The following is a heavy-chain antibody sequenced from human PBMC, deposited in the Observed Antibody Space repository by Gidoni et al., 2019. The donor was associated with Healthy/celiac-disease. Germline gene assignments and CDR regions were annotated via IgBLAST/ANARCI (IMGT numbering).Heavy chain of an antibody. CDR2: ISSSGSTI. Sequence: EVQLVESGGGLVQPGGSLSLSCAASGFTFSRYEMNWVRQAPGKGLEWVSDISSSGSTIYYADSGKGRFTISRDNAKNSLYLQMNSLRAEDTAVYYCAREGLRYFDWLSPGAFDIWGQGTMVTVSS. J-gene: IGHJ3*02. D-gene: IGHD3-9*01. CDR3: AREGLRYFDWLSPGAFDI. V-gene: IGHV3-48*03. CDR1: GFTFSRYE.